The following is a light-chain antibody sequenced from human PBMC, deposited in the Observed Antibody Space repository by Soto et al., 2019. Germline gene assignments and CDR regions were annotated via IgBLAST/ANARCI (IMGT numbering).Light chain of an antibody. CDR3: SSYTSISTVV. CDR1: SSDVGGYNY. J-gene: IGLJ2*01. Sequence: QSALTQPASVSGSPGQSITISCTGTSSDVGGYNYVSWFQQYPGKAPKLTIYDVSNRPSGVSSRFSGSKSGNTASLTISGLQAEDEADYYCSSYTSISTVVFGGGTKLTVL. CDR2: DVS. V-gene: IGLV2-14*01.